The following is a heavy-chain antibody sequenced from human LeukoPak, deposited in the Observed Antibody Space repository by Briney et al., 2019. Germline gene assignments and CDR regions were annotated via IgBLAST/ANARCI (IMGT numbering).Heavy chain of an antibody. V-gene: IGHV3-11*01. D-gene: IGHD6-13*01. J-gene: IGHJ4*02. CDR2: ISSSGSTI. CDR1: GFTFSDYY. Sequence: GGSLRLSCAASGFTFSDYYMSWIRQAPGKGLEWVSYISSSGSTIYYADSVKGRFTISRDNAKNSLYLQMNSLRAEDTAVYYCAKSVQLATIFFDYWGQGTLVTVSS. CDR3: AKSVQLATIFFDY.